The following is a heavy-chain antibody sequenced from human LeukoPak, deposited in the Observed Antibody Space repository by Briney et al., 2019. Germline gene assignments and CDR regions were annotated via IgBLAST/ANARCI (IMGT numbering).Heavy chain of an antibody. V-gene: IGHV1-24*01. Sequence: ASVKVSCKASGYSLTELSIHWVRQAPGKGLEWVGGFDPENGETAYAQNFQVRVTMTEDTSTETAYMELSSLRSEDTALYYCATDLGDSSNYLKDAFDIWGQGTLVTVSS. CDR3: ATDLGDSSNYLKDAFDI. CDR1: GYSLTELS. J-gene: IGHJ3*02. CDR2: FDPENGET. D-gene: IGHD3-22*01.